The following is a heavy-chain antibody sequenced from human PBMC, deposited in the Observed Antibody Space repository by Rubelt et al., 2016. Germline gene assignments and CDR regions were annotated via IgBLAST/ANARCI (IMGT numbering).Heavy chain of an antibody. CDR1: GYTFTGYY. J-gene: IGHJ4*02. CDR2: INPNSGGT. CDR3: ARGNSGYDYGLDY. Sequence: QVQLVQSGAEVKKPGASVKVSCKASGYTFTGYYMHWVRQAPGQGLEWMGWINPNSGGTNYAQKFQGRVTMTRETSVSPAYMELSRLTSDDTAVYYCARGNSGYDYGLDYWGQGTLVTVSS. D-gene: IGHD5-12*01. V-gene: IGHV1-2*02.